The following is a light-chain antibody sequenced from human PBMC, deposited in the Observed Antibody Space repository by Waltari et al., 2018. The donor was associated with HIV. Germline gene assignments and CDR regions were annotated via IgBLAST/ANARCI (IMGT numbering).Light chain of an antibody. CDR2: TTS. Sequence: ALRMTQSPSSFSASVGDRVTITCRASQGITTYLAWYQQQPGGAPRLLIHTTSTLESGVPSRFSGSGSGTEFTLTISCLQSEDVATYYCPQYPDFPFTFGPGTKVDIK. V-gene: IGKV1-8*01. CDR1: QGITTY. J-gene: IGKJ3*01. CDR3: PQYPDFPFT.